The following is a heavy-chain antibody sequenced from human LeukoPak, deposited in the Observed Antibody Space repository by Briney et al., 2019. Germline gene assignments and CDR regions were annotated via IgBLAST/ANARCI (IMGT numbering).Heavy chain of an antibody. Sequence: PGGSLRLSCAASGFTFSTYTMVWVRQAPGRGLEWVSAIGNSGDATWYADSVQGRFAISRDNSKATLSLQMDSLTAEDTAVYYCAKAAVTIWPYFLDYWGQGALVSVSS. J-gene: IGHJ4*02. D-gene: IGHD4-17*01. V-gene: IGHV3-23*01. CDR3: AKAAVTIWPYFLDY. CDR1: GFTFSTYT. CDR2: IGNSGDAT.